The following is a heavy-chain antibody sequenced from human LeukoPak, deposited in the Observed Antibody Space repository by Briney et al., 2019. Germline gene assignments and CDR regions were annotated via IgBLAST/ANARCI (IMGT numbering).Heavy chain of an antibody. D-gene: IGHD2-2*01. CDR1: GGSFSGYY. J-gene: IGHJ6*02. CDR2: INHSGST. V-gene: IGHV4-34*01. Sequence: SETLSLTCAVYGGSFSGYYWSWIRQPPGKGLEWIGEINHSGSTNYNPSLKSRVTISVDTSKNQFSLKLSSVTAADTAEYYCARGGGISGKYQLPTYYYYYGMDVWGQGTTVTVSS. CDR3: ARGGGISGKYQLPTYYYYYGMDV.